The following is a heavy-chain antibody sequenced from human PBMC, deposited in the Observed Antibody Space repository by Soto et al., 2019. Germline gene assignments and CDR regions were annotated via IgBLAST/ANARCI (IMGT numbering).Heavy chain of an antibody. CDR2: LNHNSGGT. CDR1: GYTFTGYY. Sequence: QVQLVQSGAEVKKPGASVKVSCKASGYTFTGYYMHWVRQAPGQGLEWMGWLNHNSGGTNYAQKLQGRVTMTRDTSFSTAYMELSRLRSDDTAVYYCARDISPAIVGASGGGYWGQGTLVTVSS. J-gene: IGHJ4*02. D-gene: IGHD1-26*01. V-gene: IGHV1-2*02. CDR3: ARDISPAIVGASGGGY.